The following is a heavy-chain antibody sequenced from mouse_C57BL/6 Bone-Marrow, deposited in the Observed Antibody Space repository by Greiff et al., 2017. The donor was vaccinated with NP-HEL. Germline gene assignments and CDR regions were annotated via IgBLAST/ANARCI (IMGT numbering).Heavy chain of an antibody. CDR2: IDPSDSYT. CDR3: AREGDYDYDSYYFDY. D-gene: IGHD2-4*01. CDR1: GYTFTSYW. J-gene: IGHJ2*01. Sequence: QVQLKQPGAELVMPGASVKLSCKASGYTFTSYWMNWVKQRPGQGLEWIGEIDPSDSYTNYNQKFKGKSTLTVDKSSSTAYMQLSSLTSEDSAVYYCAREGDYDYDSYYFDYWGQGTTLTVSS. V-gene: IGHV1-69*01.